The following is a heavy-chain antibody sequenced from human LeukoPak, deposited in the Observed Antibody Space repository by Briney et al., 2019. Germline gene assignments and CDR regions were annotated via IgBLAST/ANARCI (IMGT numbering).Heavy chain of an antibody. CDR3: ARGGSGWYFDY. Sequence: PGGSLRLSCAASGFIFSNYWMHWVRHAPGKGLVWVSRIKSDGSSTTYADSVKGRFTISRDNAKNALYLQMNSLRAEDTAVYYCARGGSGWYFDYWGQGTLVTVSS. CDR1: GFIFSNYW. V-gene: IGHV3-74*03. CDR2: IKSDGSST. J-gene: IGHJ4*02. D-gene: IGHD6-19*01.